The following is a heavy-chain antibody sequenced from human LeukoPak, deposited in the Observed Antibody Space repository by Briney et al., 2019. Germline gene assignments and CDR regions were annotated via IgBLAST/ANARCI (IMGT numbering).Heavy chain of an antibody. D-gene: IGHD5/OR15-5a*01. J-gene: IGHJ3*02. V-gene: IGHV3-64*01. Sequence: GGSLRLSCAGSGFIFSNYAMHWVRQAPGKGLEYVSGISSNGGSTYYANSVKGRFTISRDNSKNTLSLQMASLRAEYMAVYFCARERYSVNDFDAVDIWGQGTTVTVSS. CDR1: GFIFSNYA. CDR2: ISSNGGST. CDR3: ARERYSVNDFDAVDI.